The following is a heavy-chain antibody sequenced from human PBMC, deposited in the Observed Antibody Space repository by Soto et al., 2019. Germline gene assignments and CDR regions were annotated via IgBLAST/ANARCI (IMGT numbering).Heavy chain of an antibody. J-gene: IGHJ4*02. Sequence: SETLSLTCTVSGGSISSSSYYWGWIRQPPGKGLEWIGSIYYSGSTYYNPSLKSRVTVSVDTSKNQFSLKLSSVTAADTAVYYCARLYGLGRPSDFWGQGTLVTVSS. CDR3: ARLYGLGRPSDF. CDR2: IYYSGST. D-gene: IGHD3-10*01. V-gene: IGHV4-39*01. CDR1: GGSISSSSYY.